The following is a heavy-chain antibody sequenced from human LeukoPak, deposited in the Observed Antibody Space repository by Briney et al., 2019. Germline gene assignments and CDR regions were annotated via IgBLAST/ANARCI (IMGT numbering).Heavy chain of an antibody. CDR2: IYYSGST. D-gene: IGHD4/OR15-4a*01. V-gene: IGHV4-39*01. J-gene: IGHJ6*02. Sequence: SETLSLTCAVSGGSISSSNWWSWVRQPPGKGLEWIGSIYYSGSTYYNPSLKSRATISVDTSKNQFQFSLKLSSVTAADTAVYYCARHQTMYYGMDVWGQGTTVTVSS. CDR3: ARHQTMYYGMDV. CDR1: GGSISSSNW.